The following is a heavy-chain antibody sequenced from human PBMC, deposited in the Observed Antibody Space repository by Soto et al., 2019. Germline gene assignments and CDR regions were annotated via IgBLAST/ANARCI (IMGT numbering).Heavy chain of an antibody. J-gene: IGHJ4*02. D-gene: IGHD3-10*01. V-gene: IGHV3-7*05. CDR1: GFTFSNYW. CDR3: ARAGSENDY. Sequence: EVQLVESGGGLVQPGGSLRLSCAASGFTFSNYWMSWVRQAPGKGLEWVANIKQDGSERNYVDSVKGRFTISRDNAKNSLYLQLNSLRAEVTAVYYCARAGSENDYWGQGTLVTVSS. CDR2: IKQDGSER.